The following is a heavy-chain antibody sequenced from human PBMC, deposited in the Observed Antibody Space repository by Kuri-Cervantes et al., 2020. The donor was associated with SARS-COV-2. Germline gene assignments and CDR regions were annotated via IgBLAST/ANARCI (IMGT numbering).Heavy chain of an antibody. CDR1: GGTFISSS. J-gene: IGHJ3*02. V-gene: IGHV1-69*13. CDR3: AREMTTVTTSDAFDI. CDR2: INLMFDSA. Sequence: SVKVSCKASGGTFISSSITWVRQAPGQGLEWMGRINLMFDSANYAQKFQGRVTITADESTSTAYMELSSLRSEDTAVYYCAREMTTVTTSDAFDIWGQGTMVTVSS. D-gene: IGHD4-17*01.